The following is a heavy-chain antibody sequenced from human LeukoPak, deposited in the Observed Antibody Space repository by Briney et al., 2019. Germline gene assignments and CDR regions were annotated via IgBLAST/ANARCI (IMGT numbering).Heavy chain of an antibody. V-gene: IGHV4-34*01. D-gene: IGHD2-2*01. CDR3: ARGRSYCSSTSCYLDY. Sequence: SETLSLTCAVYGGSFSGYYWSWIRQPPGKGLEWIGEINHGGSTNYNPSLKSRVTISVDTSKNQFSLKLSSVTAADTAVYYCARGRSYCSSTSCYLDYWGQGTLVTVSS. CDR1: GGSFSGYY. J-gene: IGHJ4*02. CDR2: INHGGST.